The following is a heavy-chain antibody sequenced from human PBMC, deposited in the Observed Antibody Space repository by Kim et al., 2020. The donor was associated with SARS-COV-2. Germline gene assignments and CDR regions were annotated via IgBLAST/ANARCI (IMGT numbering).Heavy chain of an antibody. Sequence: EYAASVKGRFTISRDDSKSIAYLQMNSLKTEDTAVYYCTRAILLEFYFDYWGQGTLVTVSS. D-gene: IGHD3-3*01. CDR3: TRAILLEFYFDY. J-gene: IGHJ4*02. V-gene: IGHV3-49*02.